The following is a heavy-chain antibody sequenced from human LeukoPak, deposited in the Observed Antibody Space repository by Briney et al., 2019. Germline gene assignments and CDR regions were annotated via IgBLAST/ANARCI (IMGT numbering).Heavy chain of an antibody. V-gene: IGHV4-39*07. Sequence: SETLSLTCTVSGGSISTSNYYWSWIRQPPGKGLEWIGEINHSGSTNYNPSLKSRVTISVDTSKNQFSLKLTSVTAADTAVYYCARMCSGGSCTADFWGQGTLVTVSS. J-gene: IGHJ4*02. CDR2: INHSGST. CDR1: GGSISTSNYY. CDR3: ARMCSGGSCTADF. D-gene: IGHD2-15*01.